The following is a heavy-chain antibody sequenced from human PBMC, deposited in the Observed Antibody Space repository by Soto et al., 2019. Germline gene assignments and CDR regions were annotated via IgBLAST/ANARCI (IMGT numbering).Heavy chain of an antibody. CDR1: GGSLSSYH. D-gene: IGHD5-18*01. Sequence: PSETLSLTCTVSGGSLSSYHWNWIRRPPGMGLEWIASISYSGTTNYNSSLKSRVTISINTSKNQFSLKLNSVTAADTAVYYCAREGYNFGPFDCWGQGALVT. J-gene: IGHJ4*02. CDR2: ISYSGTT. CDR3: AREGYNFGPFDC. V-gene: IGHV4-59*01.